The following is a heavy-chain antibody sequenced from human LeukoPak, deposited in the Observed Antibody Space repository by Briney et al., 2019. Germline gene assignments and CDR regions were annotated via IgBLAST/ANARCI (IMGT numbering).Heavy chain of an antibody. J-gene: IGHJ4*02. CDR1: GFTFSSYA. CDR2: ISGSGGST. V-gene: IGHV3-23*01. Sequence: GGSLRLSCAASGFTFSSYAMSWVRQAPGKGLEWVSAISGSGGSTYYADSVKGRFTISRDNSKNTLYLQMNSLRAEDTAVYYCAKKEYDYVWGSYPGDYWGQGTLVTVSS. D-gene: IGHD3-16*02. CDR3: AKKEYDYVWGSYPGDY.